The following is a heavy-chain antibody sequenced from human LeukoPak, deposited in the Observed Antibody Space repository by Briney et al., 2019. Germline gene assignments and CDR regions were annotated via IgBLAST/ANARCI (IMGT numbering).Heavy chain of an antibody. Sequence: ASVKVSCKASGYTFTSYGISWVRQAPGQGLEWMGWISAYNGNTNYAQKLQGRVTMTTDTSTSTAYMELRSLRSDDTAVYYCAKGPYTTSGYAGYDYWGQGTLVTVSS. J-gene: IGHJ4*02. CDR3: AKGPYTTSGYAGYDY. CDR1: GYTFTSYG. V-gene: IGHV1-18*01. CDR2: ISAYNGNT. D-gene: IGHD6-13*01.